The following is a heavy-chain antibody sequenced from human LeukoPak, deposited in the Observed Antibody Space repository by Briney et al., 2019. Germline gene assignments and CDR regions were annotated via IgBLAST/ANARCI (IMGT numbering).Heavy chain of an antibody. Sequence: ASVKVSCKASGYTFTSYYMHWARQAPGQGLEWMGIINPSGGSTSYAQKFQGRVTMTRDTSTSTVYMELSSLRSEDTAVYYCARDGLERPLGYWGQGTLVTVSS. J-gene: IGHJ4*02. D-gene: IGHD1-1*01. CDR2: INPSGGST. CDR1: GYTFTSYY. V-gene: IGHV1-46*01. CDR3: ARDGLERPLGY.